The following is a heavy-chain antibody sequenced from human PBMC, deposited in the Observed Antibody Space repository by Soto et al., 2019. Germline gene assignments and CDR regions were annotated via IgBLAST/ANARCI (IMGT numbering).Heavy chain of an antibody. D-gene: IGHD4-17*01. V-gene: IGHV3-7*01. CDR2: IKQDGSEK. Sequence: PGVCLRLSWAASGFTFSSYWMSWVRQAPGKGLEWVANIKQDGSEKYYVDSVKGRFTISRDNAKNSLYLQMNRLRAEDTAVYYCARHDYGDYGGRVGFDPWGQGTLVTVSS. CDR3: ARHDYGDYGGRVGFDP. J-gene: IGHJ5*02. CDR1: GFTFSSYW.